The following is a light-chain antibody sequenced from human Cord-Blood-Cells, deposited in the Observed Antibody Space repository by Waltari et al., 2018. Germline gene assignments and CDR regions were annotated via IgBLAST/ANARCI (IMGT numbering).Light chain of an antibody. CDR2: GAS. V-gene: IGKV3-20*01. J-gene: IGKJ1*01. Sequence: EIVLTQSPGTLSLSPGERATLSCRASQSVSSSYLACYQQKPGQAPRLRIYGASSRATGIPDRFSGSGSGTDFTLTISRLEPEDFAVYYCQQYGSSQTFGQGTKVEIK. CDR1: QSVSSSY. CDR3: QQYGSSQT.